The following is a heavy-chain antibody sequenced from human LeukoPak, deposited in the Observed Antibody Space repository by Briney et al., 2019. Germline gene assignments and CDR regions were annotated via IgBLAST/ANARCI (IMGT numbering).Heavy chain of an antibody. CDR3: ARGWLAETTVVTPYNF. J-gene: IGHJ4*02. Sequence: GASAKVSCKASGGTFRSNAISWVRQAPGQGLEWMGGITPIFGTANYAQKFQGRVTITAVESMSTAYMELRSLRSEDTAVYYCARGWLAETTVVTPYNFWGQGTLVTVSA. CDR2: ITPIFGTA. V-gene: IGHV1-69*13. D-gene: IGHD4-23*01. CDR1: GGTFRSNA.